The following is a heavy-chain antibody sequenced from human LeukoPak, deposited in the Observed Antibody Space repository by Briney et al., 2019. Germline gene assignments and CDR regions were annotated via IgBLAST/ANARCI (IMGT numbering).Heavy chain of an antibody. Sequence: GGSLRLSCAASGFTFNNAWMSWVRQAPGKGLEWVAFIRYDGSNKYYADSVKGRFTISRDNSKNTLYLQMNSLRAEDTAVYYCAKGSHSSSWRYYLDYWGQGTLVTVSS. CDR1: GFTFNNAW. V-gene: IGHV3-30*02. D-gene: IGHD6-13*01. CDR3: AKGSHSSSWRYYLDY. CDR2: IRYDGSNK. J-gene: IGHJ4*02.